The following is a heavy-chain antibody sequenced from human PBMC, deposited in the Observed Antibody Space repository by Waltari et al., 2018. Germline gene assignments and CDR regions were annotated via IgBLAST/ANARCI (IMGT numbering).Heavy chain of an antibody. V-gene: IGHV1-2*06. CDR1: GYTFTGYY. Sequence: QVQLVQSGAEVKKPGASVKVSCKASGYTFTGYYMHWVRQAPGQGLEWMGRINPNSGGTNYAQKFQGRVTMTRDTSISTAYMELSRLRSDDTAVYYCARDQYYGSGSYYKSGVLSGFDPWGQGTLVTVSS. CDR2: INPNSGGT. J-gene: IGHJ5*02. D-gene: IGHD3-10*01. CDR3: ARDQYYGSGSYYKSGVLSGFDP.